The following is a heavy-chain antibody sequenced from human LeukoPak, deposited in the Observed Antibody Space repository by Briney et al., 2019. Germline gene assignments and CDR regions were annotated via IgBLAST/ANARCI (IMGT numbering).Heavy chain of an antibody. D-gene: IGHD3-22*01. CDR2: IWYDGSNK. Sequence: GGSLRLSCAASGFTFSSYGMHWVRQAPGKGLEWVAVIWYDGSNKYYADYVKGRFTISRDNSKNTLYLQMNSLRAEDTAVYYCARVTHYYDSSGYGPSDYWGQGTLVTVSS. J-gene: IGHJ4*02. V-gene: IGHV3-33*01. CDR1: GFTFSSYG. CDR3: ARVTHYYDSSGYGPSDY.